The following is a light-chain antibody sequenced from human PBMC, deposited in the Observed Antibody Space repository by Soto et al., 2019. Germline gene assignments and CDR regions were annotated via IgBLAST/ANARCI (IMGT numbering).Light chain of an antibody. V-gene: IGLV1-44*01. Sequence: QSALAQPPSLSGTPWQRVTMSCSGSSSNIGSTSVHWFQQFPGTAPKVLIHSNDKRPSGVPDRFSGSKSGTSASLAISGLQSEDEADYYCAAWDDSLNGFVFGIGTKVTVL. CDR1: SSNIGSTS. CDR3: AAWDDSLNGFV. J-gene: IGLJ1*01. CDR2: SND.